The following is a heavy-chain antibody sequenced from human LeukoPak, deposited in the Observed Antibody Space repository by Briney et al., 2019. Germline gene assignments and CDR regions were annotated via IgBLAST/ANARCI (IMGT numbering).Heavy chain of an antibody. CDR3: ARDSATAMVPDY. CDR2: IRYDGSNK. CDR1: GFTFSSYG. Sequence: PGGSLRLSCAASGFTFSSYGMHWVRQAPGKGLEWVAFIRYDGSNKYYADSVKGRFTISRDNSKNTLYLQMNSLRAEDTAVYYCARDSATAMVPDYWGQGTLVTVSS. V-gene: IGHV3-30*02. D-gene: IGHD5-18*01. J-gene: IGHJ4*02.